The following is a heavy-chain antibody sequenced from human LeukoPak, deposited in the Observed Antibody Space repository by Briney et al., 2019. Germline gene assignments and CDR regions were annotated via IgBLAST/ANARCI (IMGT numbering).Heavy chain of an antibody. J-gene: IGHJ3*02. V-gene: IGHV3-30-3*01. CDR3: ATDYYGSGSYYHHAFDI. D-gene: IGHD3-10*01. CDR2: ISYDGSNK. Sequence: PGGSLRLSSAASGFTFSSYAMHWVRQAPDKGLEWVAVISYDGSNKYYADSVKGRFTISRDNSKNTLYLQMNSLRAEDTAVYYCATDYYGSGSYYHHAFDIWGQGTMVTVSS. CDR1: GFTFSSYA.